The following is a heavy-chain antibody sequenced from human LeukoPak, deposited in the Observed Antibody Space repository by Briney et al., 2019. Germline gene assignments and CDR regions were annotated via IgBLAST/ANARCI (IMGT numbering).Heavy chain of an antibody. CDR3: ARRLGYCSDGSCYSLNY. D-gene: IGHD2-15*01. Sequence: GASVTVSCKASGGTFSSYAISWVRQAPGQGLEWMGRIIPILGIANYAQKFQGRVTMTRNTSVSTAYMELSSLRSEDTGVYYCARRLGYCSDGSCYSLNYWGQGTPVTVSS. J-gene: IGHJ4*02. V-gene: IGHV1-69*04. CDR1: GGTFSSYA. CDR2: IIPILGIA.